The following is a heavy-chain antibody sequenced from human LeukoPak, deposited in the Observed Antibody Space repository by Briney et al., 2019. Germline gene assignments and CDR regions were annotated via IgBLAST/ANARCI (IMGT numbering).Heavy chain of an antibody. CDR2: INPNSGGT. Sequence: ASVTVSCKASGYTFTGYYMHWVRQAPGQGLEWMGWINPNSGGTNYAQKFQGRVTMTRDTSISTAYMELSRLRSDDTAVYYCAIATGGCSSTSCYTAWVFDNWGQGTLVTVSS. CDR3: AIATGGCSSTSCYTAWVFDN. J-gene: IGHJ4*02. V-gene: IGHV1-2*02. CDR1: GYTFTGYY. D-gene: IGHD2-2*02.